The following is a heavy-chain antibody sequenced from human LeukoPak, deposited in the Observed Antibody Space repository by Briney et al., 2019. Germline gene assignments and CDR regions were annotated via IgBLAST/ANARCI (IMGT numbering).Heavy chain of an antibody. V-gene: IGHV3-74*01. J-gene: IGHJ4*02. D-gene: IGHD6-19*01. CDR2: INTDGSRT. Sequence: GRSLRLSCAASGLTFTNFWMNWVRQAPGKGLVWVSRINTDGSRTYYADSVKGRFTISRDNAKNTLYLQMDSLRGEDTAVYYCARDFSASGDYWGQGTLVTVSS. CDR3: ARDFSASGDY. CDR1: GLTFTNFW.